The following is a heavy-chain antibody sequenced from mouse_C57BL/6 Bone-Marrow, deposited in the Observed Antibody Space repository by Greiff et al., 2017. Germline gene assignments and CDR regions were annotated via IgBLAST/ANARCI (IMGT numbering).Heavy chain of an antibody. V-gene: IGHV1-15*01. CDR1: GYTFTDYE. D-gene: IGHD1-1*01. Sequence: QVQLQQSGAELVRPGASVTLSCKASGYTFTDYEMHWVKQTPVPGLEWIGAIDPETGGTASNQKFKGKAILTADKSSSTAYMELRSLTSEDSAVYYCTRAIYYGSSLDYWGQGTTLTVSS. CDR3: TRAIYYGSSLDY. CDR2: IDPETGGT. J-gene: IGHJ2*01.